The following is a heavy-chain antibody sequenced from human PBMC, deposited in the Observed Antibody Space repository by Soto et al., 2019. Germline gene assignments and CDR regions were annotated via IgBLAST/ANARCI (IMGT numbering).Heavy chain of an antibody. D-gene: IGHD3-16*01. V-gene: IGHV3-23*01. J-gene: IGHJ6*03. CDR2: ISGSGGST. CDR3: AKGGDYYYCYMDV. CDR1: GFTFSSYA. Sequence: GGSLRLSCAASGFTFSSYAMSWVRQAPGKGLEWVSAISGSGGSTYYADSVKGRFTISRANSKNTLYLKMNSLRAEDTAVYYCAKGGDYYYCYMDVWGKGTTVTVSS.